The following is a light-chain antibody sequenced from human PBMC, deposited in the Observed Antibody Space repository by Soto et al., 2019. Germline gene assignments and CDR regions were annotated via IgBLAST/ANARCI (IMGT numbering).Light chain of an antibody. CDR3: QQRSNWRT. CDR1: QSVSSY. Sequence: EIVLTQSPATLSLSPGERATLSCRASQSVSSYLAWYQQKPGQAPRLLIYDASNRATGIPARFSGSGSGTDFTLTISSLEPEDFAVYYCQQRSNWRTFGQGTKEDIK. J-gene: IGKJ1*01. CDR2: DAS. V-gene: IGKV3-11*01.